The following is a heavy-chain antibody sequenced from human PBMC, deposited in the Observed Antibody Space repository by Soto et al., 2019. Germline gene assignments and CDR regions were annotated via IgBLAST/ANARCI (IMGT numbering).Heavy chain of an antibody. CDR3: ARPQGAAAVWFDP. CDR1: GGSISSSSYY. J-gene: IGHJ5*02. Sequence: QLQLQESGPGLVKPSETLSLTCTVSGGSISSSSYYWGWIRQPPGKGLEWIGSIYYSGSTYYNPSLKSRVXXSXEXXKNQSPLKLSSVTAADTAVYYCARPQGAAAVWFDPWGQGTLVTVSS. V-gene: IGHV4-39*01. CDR2: IYYSGST. D-gene: IGHD6-13*01.